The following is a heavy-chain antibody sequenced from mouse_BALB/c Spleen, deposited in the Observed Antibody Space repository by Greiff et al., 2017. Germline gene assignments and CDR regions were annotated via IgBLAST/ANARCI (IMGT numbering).Heavy chain of an antibody. CDR1: GFSLSTSGMG. CDR2: IWWDDDK. J-gene: IGHJ4*01. V-gene: IGHV8-8*01. Sequence: QVTLKESGPGILQPSQTLSLTCSFSGFSLSTSGMGVGWIGQPSGKGLEWLAHIWWDDDKYYNTALKSGLTISKDTSKNQVFLKIASVDTADTATYYCARYYGRYYAMDYWGQGTSVTVSS. D-gene: IGHD1-1*01. CDR3: ARYYGRYYAMDY.